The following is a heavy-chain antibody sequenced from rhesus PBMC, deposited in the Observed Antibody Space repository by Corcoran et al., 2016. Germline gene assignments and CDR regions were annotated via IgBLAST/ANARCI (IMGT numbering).Heavy chain of an antibody. V-gene: IGHV3-16*01. Sequence: EVQLVESGGGLVQPGGSLRLSCAASGFTFSNYCMNWVRQAQGKGLEWVGFIKNKAECGTAAYAESVKGRFTISRDDSKNTLYLQMNSLKTEDTAVYYCTRDTEYCSGMYCYSGFFDYWGQGVLVTVSS. CDR1: GFTFSNYC. CDR2: IKNKAECGTA. D-gene: IGHD2-27*01. J-gene: IGHJ4*01. CDR3: TRDTEYCSGMYCYSGFFDY.